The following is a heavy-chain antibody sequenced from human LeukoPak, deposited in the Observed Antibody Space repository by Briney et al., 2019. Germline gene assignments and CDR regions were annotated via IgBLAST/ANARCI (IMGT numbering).Heavy chain of an antibody. V-gene: IGHV4-4*07. CDR3: ARGGGKYCGGDCYSDY. J-gene: IGHJ4*02. CDR1: GGSLYSYY. CDR2: LYPSGST. Sequence: SETLSLTCTVSGGSLYSYYWCWIRPPAGKGREWIGHLYPSGSTNYNPSLQSRVTMSVDTSRNQFSLRLTSVTAADTAVYYCARGGGKYCGGDCYSDYWGEGTLVTVSS. D-gene: IGHD2-21*02.